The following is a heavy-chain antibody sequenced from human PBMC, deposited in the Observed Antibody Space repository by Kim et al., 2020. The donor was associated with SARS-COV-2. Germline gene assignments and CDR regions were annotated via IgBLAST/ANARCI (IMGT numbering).Heavy chain of an antibody. J-gene: IGHJ4*02. V-gene: IGHV5-51*01. D-gene: IGHD3-22*01. Sequence: PSFQGQVTISADKAINPAYLQWSSLRASDTAMYYCARRYYDSSGFEYFDYWGQGTLVTVSS. CDR3: ARRYYDSSGFEYFDY.